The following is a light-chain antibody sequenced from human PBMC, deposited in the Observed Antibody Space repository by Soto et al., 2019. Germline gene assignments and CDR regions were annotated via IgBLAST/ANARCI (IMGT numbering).Light chain of an antibody. J-gene: IGKJ2*01. V-gene: IGKV3-20*01. CDR3: QQYGDSPPHT. CDR2: AAS. CDR1: QSVNSRF. Sequence: EIVLTQSPGTLSLSPGESATLSCRASQSVNSRFLAWYQHKPGQAPRLIIYAASTRATGIPDRFSGSASGTYFTITISILEPEDFAVYYYQQYGDSPPHTFGHGTKLEIK.